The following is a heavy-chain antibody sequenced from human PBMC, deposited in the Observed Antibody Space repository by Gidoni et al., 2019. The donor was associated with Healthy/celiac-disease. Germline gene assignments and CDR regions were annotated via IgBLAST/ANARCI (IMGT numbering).Heavy chain of an antibody. CDR2: IIPSFGTA. V-gene: IGHV1-69*06. CDR1: GGTFSSYA. J-gene: IGHJ6*02. D-gene: IGHD6-19*01. CDR3: ARININRSVGPREMSGWNYYYYGMDV. Sequence: QVQLVQSGAEVQKPGSSVKVSCKASGGTFSSYAISWGRQAPGQGLEWMGGIIPSFGTANYAQKFQGRVTITADKATSTAYMELSSLRSEDTAVYYCARININRSVGPREMSGWNYYYYGMDVWGQGTTVTVSS.